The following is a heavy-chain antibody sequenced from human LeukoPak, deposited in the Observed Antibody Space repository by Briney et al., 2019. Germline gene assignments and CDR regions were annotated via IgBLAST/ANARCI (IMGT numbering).Heavy chain of an antibody. D-gene: IGHD3-9*01. CDR3: ARAGYDILTRVIDY. V-gene: IGHV4-38-2*01. CDR1: GYSISNGYY. Sequence: SETLSLTCAVSGYSISNGYYWGWIRQPPGKGLEWIGSIYHSGSTYYNPSLKSRVTISVDTSKNQFSLKLSSVTAADTAVYYCARAGYDILTRVIDYWGQGTLVTVSS. CDR2: IYHSGST. J-gene: IGHJ4*02.